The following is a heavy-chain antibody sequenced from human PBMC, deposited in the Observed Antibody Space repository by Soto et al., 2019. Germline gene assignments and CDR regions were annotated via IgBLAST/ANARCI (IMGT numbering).Heavy chain of an antibody. CDR1: GGSISSYY. V-gene: IGHV4-59*01. D-gene: IGHD3-3*01. CDR2: IYYSGST. Sequence: TLSLTCTVSGGSISSYYWSWIRQPPGKGLEWIGYIYYSGSTNYNPSLKSRVTISVDTSKNQFSLKLSSVTAADTAVYYCARDRATYYDFWSGYYTDYYYGMDVWGQGTTVTVSS. J-gene: IGHJ6*02. CDR3: ARDRATYYDFWSGYYTDYYYGMDV.